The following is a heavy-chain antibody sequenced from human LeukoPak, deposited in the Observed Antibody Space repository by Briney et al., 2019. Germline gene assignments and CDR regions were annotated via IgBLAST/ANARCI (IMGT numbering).Heavy chain of an antibody. V-gene: IGHV4-59*08. D-gene: IGHD3-16*02. CDR1: GGSISSYY. J-gene: IGHJ4*02. CDR3: ARSRGSYRYTHSYYFDY. CDR2: IYYSGST. Sequence: SETLSLTCTVSGGSISSYYWSWIRQPPGKGLEWIGYIYYSGSTNYNPSLKSRVTISVDTSKNQFSLKLSSVTAADTAVYYCARSRGSYRYTHSYYFDYWGQGTLVTVSP.